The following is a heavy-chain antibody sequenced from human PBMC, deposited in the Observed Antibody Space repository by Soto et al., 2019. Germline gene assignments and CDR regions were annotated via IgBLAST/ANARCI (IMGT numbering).Heavy chain of an antibody. J-gene: IGHJ6*02. CDR2: IWYDGSNK. Sequence: PGGSLRLSCAASGFTFSSYGMHWVRQAPGKGLEWVAVIWYDGSNKYYADSVKGRFTISRDNSKNTLYLQMNSLRAEDTAVYYCARGGAVGATNYYYYGMDVWGQGTTVTVSS. CDR3: ARGGAVGATNYYYYGMDV. D-gene: IGHD1-26*01. CDR1: GFTFSSYG. V-gene: IGHV3-33*01.